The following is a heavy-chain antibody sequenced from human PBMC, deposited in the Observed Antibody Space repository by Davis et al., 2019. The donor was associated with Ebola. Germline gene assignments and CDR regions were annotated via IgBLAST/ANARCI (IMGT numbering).Heavy chain of an antibody. CDR2: ISSSGDYT. Sequence: GESLKISCSASGFAFNSYSMHWVRQAPESGLGYVSTISSSGDYTYYAGSVKGRFTVSRDNSKNILYLQMSSLRADDTAVYYCVSSFYAISSWYSGVDNWGQGALVTVSS. V-gene: IGHV3-64D*08. D-gene: IGHD2-15*01. CDR3: VSSFYAISSWYSGVDN. CDR1: GFAFNSYS. J-gene: IGHJ4*02.